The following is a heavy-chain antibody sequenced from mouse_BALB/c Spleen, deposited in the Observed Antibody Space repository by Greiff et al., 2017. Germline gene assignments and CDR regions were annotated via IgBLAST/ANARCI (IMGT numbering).Heavy chain of an antibody. CDR1: GFTFTAYY. CDR3: ANDPSELPFDY. V-gene: IGHV7-3*02. Sequence: EVKVVESGGGLVQPGGSLRLSCATSGFTFTAYYMSWVRQPPGNALEWLGFIRNKANGYTTEYSASVKGRFTISSDNSQSILYLQMNTLRAEDSATYYCANDPSELPFDYWGQGTTLTVSS. J-gene: IGHJ2*01. D-gene: IGHD1-3*01. CDR2: IRNKANGYTT.